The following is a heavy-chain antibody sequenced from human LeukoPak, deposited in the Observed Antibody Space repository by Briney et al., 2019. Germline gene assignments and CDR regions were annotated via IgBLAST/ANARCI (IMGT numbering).Heavy chain of an antibody. CDR2: IYHSGST. CDR3: ARWGDLYCANGVCSPYNWFDP. J-gene: IGHJ5*02. Sequence: SETLSLTCTVSGYSISSGYYWGWIRQPPGKGLEWIGSIYHSGSTYYNPSLKSRVTISVDTSKNQFSLKLSSVTAADTAVYYCARWGDLYCANGVCSPYNWFDPWGQGTLVTVSS. D-gene: IGHD2-8*01. CDR1: GYSISSGYY. V-gene: IGHV4-38-2*02.